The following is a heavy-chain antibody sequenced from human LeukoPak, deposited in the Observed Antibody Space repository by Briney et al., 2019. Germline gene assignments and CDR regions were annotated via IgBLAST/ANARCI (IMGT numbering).Heavy chain of an antibody. D-gene: IGHD4-17*01. Sequence: GGSLRLSCVASGFTVNRKYMTWVRQAPGKGLEWVSVIYSGGSANYADSVRGRFTISRDSSRNTLYLQMNSLRAEDTAVYYCATRPSGDYPYFDYWGQGTLVTVSS. CDR1: GFTVNRKY. V-gene: IGHV3-66*01. CDR2: IYSGGSA. CDR3: ATRPSGDYPYFDY. J-gene: IGHJ4*02.